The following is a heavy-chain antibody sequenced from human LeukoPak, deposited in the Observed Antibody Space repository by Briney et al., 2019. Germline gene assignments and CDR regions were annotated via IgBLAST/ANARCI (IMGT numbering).Heavy chain of an antibody. Sequence: SQTLSLTCTVSGVSISSGDYYWSWIRQPPGKGLEWIGYIYYSGSTYYNPSLKSRVTISVDTSKNQFSLELSSVTAADTAVSYCASLILWDSSGSQYYFDYWGQGTLVTVSS. J-gene: IGHJ4*02. CDR1: GVSISSGDYY. D-gene: IGHD3-22*01. V-gene: IGHV4-30-4*08. CDR2: IYYSGST. CDR3: ASLILWDSSGSQYYFDY.